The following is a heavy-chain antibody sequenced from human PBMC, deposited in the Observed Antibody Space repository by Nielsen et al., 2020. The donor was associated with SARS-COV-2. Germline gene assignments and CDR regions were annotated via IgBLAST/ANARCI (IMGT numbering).Heavy chain of an antibody. CDR3: AREGYSSGPYYFDY. V-gene: IGHV3-33*01. D-gene: IGHD6-19*01. CDR2: IWYDGSNK. Sequence: GESLKISCAASGFTFSSYGMHWVRQAPGKGLEWVAVIWYDGSNKYYADSVKGRFTISRDNSKNTLYLQMNSLRAEDTAVYYCAREGYSSGPYYFDYWGQGTLVTVSS. J-gene: IGHJ4*02. CDR1: GFTFSSYG.